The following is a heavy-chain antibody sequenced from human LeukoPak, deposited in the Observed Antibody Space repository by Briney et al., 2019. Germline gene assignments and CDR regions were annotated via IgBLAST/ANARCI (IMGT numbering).Heavy chain of an antibody. CDR3: ARGRHYDSTGFNPTYYFDS. Sequence: SETLSLTCTVSGASIVGSYWTWIRQSPGEGLQYVGYIYNTVDVNYSPSLKSRVTISIDMSRNQFSLTLNSVTTADTAIHYCARGRHYDSTGFNPTYYFDSWGQGALVTVSS. V-gene: IGHV4-59*01. CDR2: IYNTVDV. CDR1: GASIVGSY. D-gene: IGHD2-8*02. J-gene: IGHJ4*02.